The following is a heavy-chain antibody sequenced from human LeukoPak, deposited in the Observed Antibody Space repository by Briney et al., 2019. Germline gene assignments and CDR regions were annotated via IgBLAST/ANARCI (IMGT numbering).Heavy chain of an antibody. CDR3: ASDRTGLYYFDQ. V-gene: IGHV4-59*11. CDR1: GVSFSSHF. D-gene: IGHD1-1*01. J-gene: IGHJ4*02. CDR2: IFFSGSN. Sequence: SETLSLTCTVSGVSFSSHFWTWIRQAPGKGLEWIGNIFFSGSNHYNPSLKSRVTMSIDTSKSQFSLKLNSLIAADTAVYYCASDRTGLYYFDQWGQGTLVTVSP.